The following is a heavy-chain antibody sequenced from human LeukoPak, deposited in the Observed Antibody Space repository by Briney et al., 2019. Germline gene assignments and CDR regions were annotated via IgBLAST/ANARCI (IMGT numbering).Heavy chain of an antibody. V-gene: IGHV3-48*02. Sequence: AGGSLRLSCAASGFTFSSYSMNWVRQAPGKGLEWVSYISTSSSMIYYADSVKGRLTISRDNAENSLYLQMNSLRDEDTAVYFCARGMSFDYWGQGNLVTVSS. CDR3: ARGMSFDY. D-gene: IGHD6-13*01. CDR2: ISTSSSMI. J-gene: IGHJ4*02. CDR1: GFTFSSYS.